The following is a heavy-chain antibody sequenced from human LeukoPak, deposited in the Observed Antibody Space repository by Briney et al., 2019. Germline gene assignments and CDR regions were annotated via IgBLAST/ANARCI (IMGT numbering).Heavy chain of an antibody. CDR3: ARGPSSSWTRYYYMDV. Sequence: SETLSLTCAVYGGSFSGYYWSWIRQPPGKGLEWIGEIYHSGGTNYNPSLKSRVTISVDTSKNQFSLKLSSVTAADTAVYYCARGPSSSWTRYYYMDVWGKGTTVTVSS. CDR1: GGSFSGYY. J-gene: IGHJ6*03. V-gene: IGHV4-34*01. D-gene: IGHD6-13*01. CDR2: IYHSGGT.